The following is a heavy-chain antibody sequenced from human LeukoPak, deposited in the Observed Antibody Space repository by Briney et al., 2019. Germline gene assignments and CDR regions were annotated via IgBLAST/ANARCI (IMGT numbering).Heavy chain of an antibody. CDR2: ISYDGSNK. Sequence: PGRSLRLSCAASGFTFSSYAMHWVRQAPGKGLEWVAVISYDGSNKYYADSVKGRFTISRDNSKNTLYLQMNSLRSDDTAVYYCARDRITIFGVVIRGPYMDVWGKGTTVTVSS. CDR1: GFTFSSYA. CDR3: ARDRITIFGVVIRGPYMDV. D-gene: IGHD3-3*01. J-gene: IGHJ6*03. V-gene: IGHV3-30-3*01.